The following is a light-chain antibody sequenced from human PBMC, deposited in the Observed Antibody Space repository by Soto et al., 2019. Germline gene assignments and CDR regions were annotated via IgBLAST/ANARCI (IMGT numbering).Light chain of an antibody. CDR2: GNS. J-gene: IGLJ3*02. CDR3: QSYDSSLSGWV. Sequence: QAVVTRPPSVSGAPGQRVTISCTGSSSNIGAGYDVHWYQQLPGTAPKLLIYGNSNRPSGVPDRFSGSKSGTSASLAITGLRAEDEADYYCQSYDSSLSGWVFGAGTKLTVL. V-gene: IGLV1-40*01. CDR1: SSNIGAGYD.